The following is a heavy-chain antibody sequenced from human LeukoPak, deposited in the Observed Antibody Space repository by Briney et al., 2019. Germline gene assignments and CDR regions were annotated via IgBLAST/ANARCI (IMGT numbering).Heavy chain of an antibody. Sequence: GGSLRLSCAASGFTFSSYAMHWVRQAPGKGLKWVAVISYDGSNKYYADSVKGRFTISRDNSKNTLYLQMNSLRAEDTAVYYCARRLGTYPSNWFDPWGQGTLVTVSS. CDR3: ARRLGTYPSNWFDP. V-gene: IGHV3-30-3*01. CDR2: ISYDGSNK. D-gene: IGHD7-27*01. J-gene: IGHJ5*02. CDR1: GFTFSSYA.